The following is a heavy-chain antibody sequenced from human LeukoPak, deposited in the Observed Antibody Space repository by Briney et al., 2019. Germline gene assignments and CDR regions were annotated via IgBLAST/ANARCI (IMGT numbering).Heavy chain of an antibody. CDR2: IYSSGST. Sequence: GGSLRLSCAASGLTVSSNYMNWVRQAPGKGVKWVSVIYSSGSTFYADSVRGRFTISRDISKNTVYLQMSSLRAEDTAIYYCARKRVMGGTRWFDLWGQGTLVTVSS. V-gene: IGHV3-66*01. CDR1: GLTVSSNY. CDR3: ARKRVMGGTRWFDL. D-gene: IGHD1-26*01. J-gene: IGHJ5*02.